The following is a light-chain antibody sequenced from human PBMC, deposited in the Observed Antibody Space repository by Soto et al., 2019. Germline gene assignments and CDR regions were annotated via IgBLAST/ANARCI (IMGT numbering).Light chain of an antibody. CDR3: QSYDNSLSASWV. V-gene: IGLV1-47*01. Sequence: QSVLTQPPSASGTPGQRVTISCSGSSPNIGSNYVYWYQQLPGTAPKLLIYSDAQRPSGVPDRISGSKSGTSASLAIRGLRSEDEGDYYCQSYDNSLSASWVFGGGTQLTVL. CDR2: SDA. J-gene: IGLJ3*02. CDR1: SPNIGSNY.